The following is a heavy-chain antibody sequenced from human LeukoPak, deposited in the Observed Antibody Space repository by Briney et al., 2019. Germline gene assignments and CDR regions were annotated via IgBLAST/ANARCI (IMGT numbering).Heavy chain of an antibody. CDR2: IIPIFGTA. V-gene: IGHV1-69*01. CDR3: AGDRLQGGLERSEYYFCF. D-gene: IGHD1-1*01. Sequence: GASVKVSCKASGGTFSSYAISWVRQAPGQGLEWMGGIIPIFGTANYAQKFQGRVTITADESTSTAYMELSSLRSEDTAVYYCAGDRLQGGLERSEYYFCFWGQGTLVNVSP. J-gene: IGHJ4*02. CDR1: GGTFSSYA.